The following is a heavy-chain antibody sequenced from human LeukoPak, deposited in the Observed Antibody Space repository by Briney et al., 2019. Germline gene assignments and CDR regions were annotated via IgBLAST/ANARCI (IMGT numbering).Heavy chain of an antibody. CDR1: GYTFTSYG. D-gene: IGHD3-9*01. CDR3: ARGNSELRYFDEGFDH. V-gene: IGHV1-18*01. CDR2: ISAYNGNT. J-gene: IGHJ4*02. Sequence: ASVKVSCKASGYTFTSYGISWVRQAPGQGLEWMGWISAYNGNTNYAQKLQGRVTMTTDTSTSTAYMELRSLRSDDTAVYYCARGNSELRYFDEGFDHWGQGTLVTVSS.